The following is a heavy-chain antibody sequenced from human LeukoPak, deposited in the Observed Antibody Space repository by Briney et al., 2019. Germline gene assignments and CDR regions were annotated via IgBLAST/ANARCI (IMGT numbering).Heavy chain of an antibody. CDR2: ISSGSNVI. CDR3: ARSLISTTYCLDS. Sequence: GGSLRLSCAASGFTLSSYNMNWVRQAPGKGLEWVSHISSGSNVIYYADSVKGRFTISRDNAKNSLSLQMNSLRAEDTAVYYCARSLISTTYCLDSWGQGTLVTVSS. V-gene: IGHV3-48*04. CDR1: GFTLSSYN. D-gene: IGHD3-9*01. J-gene: IGHJ4*02.